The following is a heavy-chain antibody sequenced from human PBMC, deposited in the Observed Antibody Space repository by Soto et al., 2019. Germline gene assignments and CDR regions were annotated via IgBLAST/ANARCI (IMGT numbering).Heavy chain of an antibody. D-gene: IGHD3-10*01. CDR2: VYTSDYT. J-gene: IGHJ6*02. CDR1: GASIRSYY. Sequence: SKTLSLTCSVSGASIRSYYWHWIRQPPGKGLEWIGYVYTSDYTRYSSSLKSRVTISVDTSKSQFYLRLNSVTAADTAVYYCASSAVLSGDFFYYNVMDVWGQGSTVTVS. V-gene: IGHV4-4*08. CDR3: ASSAVLSGDFFYYNVMDV.